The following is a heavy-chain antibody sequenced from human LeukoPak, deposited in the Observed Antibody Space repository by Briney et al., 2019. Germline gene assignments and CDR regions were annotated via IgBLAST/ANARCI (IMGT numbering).Heavy chain of an antibody. Sequence: SSETLSLTCAVSGYSISRGYHWDWIRQPPGKGLEWIGSIHHSGSTYYNPSLKSRVTISVDTSKNQFSLKLSSVTAADTAVYYCARINWSPDYWGQGTLVTVSS. CDR1: GYSISRGYH. D-gene: IGHD1-1*01. CDR2: IHHSGST. J-gene: IGHJ4*02. CDR3: ARINWSPDY. V-gene: IGHV4-38-2*01.